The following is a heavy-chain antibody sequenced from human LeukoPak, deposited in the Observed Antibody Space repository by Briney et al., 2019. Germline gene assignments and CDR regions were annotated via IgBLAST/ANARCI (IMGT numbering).Heavy chain of an antibody. D-gene: IGHD3-10*01. V-gene: IGHV1-46*01. CDR2: INPSGGST. CDR3: ARGKSIWFEELGPGPPFDP. J-gene: IGHJ5*02. Sequence: ASVKVSCKASGYTFTSYYMHWVRQAPGQGLEWMGIINPSGGSTSYAQKFQGRVTMTRDTSTSTVYMELSSLRSEDTAVYYCARGKSIWFEELGPGPPFDPWGQGTLVTVSS. CDR1: GYTFTSYY.